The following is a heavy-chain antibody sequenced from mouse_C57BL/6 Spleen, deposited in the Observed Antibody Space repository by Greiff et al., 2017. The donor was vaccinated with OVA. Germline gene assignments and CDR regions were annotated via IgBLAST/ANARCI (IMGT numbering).Heavy chain of an antibody. V-gene: IGHV1-59*01. CDR3: ARYYYGSSWYYFDY. D-gene: IGHD1-1*01. Sequence: QVQLQQPGAELVRPGTSVKLSCKASGYTFTSYWMHWVKQRPGQGLEWIGVIDPSDSYTNYNQKFKGKATLTVDTSSSTAYMQLSSLTSEDSAVYYCARYYYGSSWYYFDYWGQGTTLTVSS. CDR2: IDPSDSYT. CDR1: GYTFTSYW. J-gene: IGHJ2*01.